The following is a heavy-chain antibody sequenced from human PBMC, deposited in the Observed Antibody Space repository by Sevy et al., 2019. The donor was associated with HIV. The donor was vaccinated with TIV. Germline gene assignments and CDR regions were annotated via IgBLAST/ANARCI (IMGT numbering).Heavy chain of an antibody. Sequence: GESLKISCKGSGYNFSGYWVGWVRQMPGKGLEWMGIIYPTDSHIIYSPSLQGQVTISVDKSITTAYLQWRSLKTSDNAMYYWPRSSFYYDNSGFYPFDFWGQGTLVTVSS. CDR3: PRSSFYYDNSGFYPFDF. J-gene: IGHJ4*02. CDR1: GYNFSGYW. D-gene: IGHD3-22*01. CDR2: IYPTDSHI. V-gene: IGHV5-51*01.